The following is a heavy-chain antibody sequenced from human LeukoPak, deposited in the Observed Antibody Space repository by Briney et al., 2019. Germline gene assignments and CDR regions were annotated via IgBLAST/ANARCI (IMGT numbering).Heavy chain of an antibody. J-gene: IGHJ4*02. Sequence: SETLSLTCTVSGGSISSGGYYWSWIRQHPGKGLEWIGYIYYSGSTYYNPSLKSRVTISVDKSKNQFSLKLSSVTAADTAVYYCARADIAAAEIDYWGQGTLVTVSS. D-gene: IGHD6-13*01. V-gene: IGHV4-31*03. CDR1: GGSISSGGYY. CDR3: ARADIAAAEIDY. CDR2: IYYSGST.